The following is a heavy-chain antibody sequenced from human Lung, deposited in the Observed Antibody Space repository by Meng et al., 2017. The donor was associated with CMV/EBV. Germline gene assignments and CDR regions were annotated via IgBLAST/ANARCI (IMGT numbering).Heavy chain of an antibody. CDR1: GYTXTSCY. CDR2: INPSGGST. V-gene: IGHV1-46*01. D-gene: IGHD3-3*01. CDR3: ARDPRLSTYYDFWSGYKNGMDV. Sequence: ASXXDSXKASGYTXTSCYMHWVRQAPGQGLEWRGIINPSGGSTSYAQKFQGRVTMTRDTSTSTVYMELSSLRSEDTDVYYCARDPRLSTYYDFWSGYKNGMDVXGQGXTVTVSS. J-gene: IGHJ6*02.